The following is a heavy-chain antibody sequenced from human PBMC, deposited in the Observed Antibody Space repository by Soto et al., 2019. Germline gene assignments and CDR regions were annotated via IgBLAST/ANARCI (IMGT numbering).Heavy chain of an antibody. D-gene: IGHD3-10*01. Sequence: GGSLRLSCAASGFTFSSYAMSWVRQAPGKGLEWVSAISGSGGSTYYADSVKGRFTISRDNSKNTLYLQMNSLRAEDTAVYYCAKEPTSGSGDGGYYYYGMDVWGQGTTVTVSS. V-gene: IGHV3-23*01. CDR1: GFTFSSYA. CDR3: AKEPTSGSGDGGYYYYGMDV. J-gene: IGHJ6*02. CDR2: ISGSGGST.